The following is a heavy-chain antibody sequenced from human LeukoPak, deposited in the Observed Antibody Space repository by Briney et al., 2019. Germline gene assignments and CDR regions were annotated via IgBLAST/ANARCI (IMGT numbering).Heavy chain of an antibody. Sequence: GGSLRLSCAASGFTFSSYSMNWVRQAPGKGLEWVSSISCSTNYIYYADSVKGRFTISRDNAKNSLYLQMNSLRAEDTAVYYCARELCFGGRGARATDFDYWGQGTLVTVSS. CDR2: ISCSTNYI. CDR3: ARELCFGGRGARATDFDY. J-gene: IGHJ4*02. CDR1: GFTFSSYS. V-gene: IGHV3-21*01. D-gene: IGHD3-10*01.